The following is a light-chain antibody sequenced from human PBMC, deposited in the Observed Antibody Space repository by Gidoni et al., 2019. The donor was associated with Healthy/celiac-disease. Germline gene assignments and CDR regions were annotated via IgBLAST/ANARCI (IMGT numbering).Light chain of an antibody. Sequence: QAVVTQEPSLTVSPGGPGTLTCGSSTGAVTSGHYPYWFQQKPGPAPRTLIYDASTKHSWTPARFSGSLLGGKAALTLSGAQPEDEAEYYCLLSYSGARVFGGGTKLTVL. CDR1: TGAVTSGHY. CDR2: DAS. V-gene: IGLV7-46*01. J-gene: IGLJ3*02. CDR3: LLSYSGARV.